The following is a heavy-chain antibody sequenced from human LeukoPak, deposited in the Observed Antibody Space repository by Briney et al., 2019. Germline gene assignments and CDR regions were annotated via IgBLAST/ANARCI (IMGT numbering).Heavy chain of an antibody. CDR2: IYHSGST. J-gene: IGHJ6*03. CDR1: GGSISSSNW. Sequence: SETLSLTCAVSGGSISSSNWWSWVRQPPGKGLEWIGEIYHSGSTNYNPSLKSRVTISVDKSKNQFSLKLSSVTAADTAIYYCARDFSSSSTVYYYYYMDVWGKGTTVTVSS. V-gene: IGHV4-4*02. CDR3: ARDFSSSSTVYYYYYMDV. D-gene: IGHD6-6*01.